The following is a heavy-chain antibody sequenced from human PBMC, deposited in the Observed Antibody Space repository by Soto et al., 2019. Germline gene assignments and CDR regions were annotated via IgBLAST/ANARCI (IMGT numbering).Heavy chain of an antibody. V-gene: IGHV3-23*03. D-gene: IGHD2-15*01. CDR1: GFTFSGYA. J-gene: IGHJ4*02. Sequence: EVQLLESGGALVQPGSSLRLSCAASGFTFSGYAMSWVRQAPGQGLEWVSVIHVGCNSAYYADSVIGRFTISRENSKNTLYLQMSSLRGEDTAEYYCAKNRGRMTPSWHFDYLGQGPLGTVSA. CDR3: AKNRGRMTPSWHFDY. CDR2: IHVGCNSA.